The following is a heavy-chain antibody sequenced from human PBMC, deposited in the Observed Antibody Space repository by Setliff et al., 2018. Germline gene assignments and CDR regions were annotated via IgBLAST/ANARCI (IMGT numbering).Heavy chain of an antibody. CDR1: GYSIRNGYY. D-gene: IGHD5-12*01. CDR3: ARGSGYLTSFYYYYYGMDV. CDR2: ISSSGDST. V-gene: IGHV3-11*04. Sequence: LSLTCGVSGYSIRNGYYWAWIRQPPGKGLEWVSYISSSGDSTYYADSVKGRFTISRDNAKNSLYLQMNSLRAEDTAVYYCARGSGYLTSFYYYYYGMDVWGQGTTVTVS. J-gene: IGHJ6*02.